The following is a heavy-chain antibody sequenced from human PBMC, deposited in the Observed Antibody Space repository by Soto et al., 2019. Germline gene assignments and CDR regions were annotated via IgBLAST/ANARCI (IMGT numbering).Heavy chain of an antibody. D-gene: IGHD6-19*01. CDR1: SDSISTSGYY. V-gene: IGHV4-39*02. J-gene: IGHJ4*02. CDR2: ISYSGST. Sequence: SGTLSLTYSVTSDSISTSGYYWGWIRQPPGTGLEWIGGISYSGSTYYNPSLKSRLTISVDTSKNHFSLKLTSVTAADTAVYFCARRGSRLSVAVAAFDYWSQGTLVTSPQ. CDR3: ARRGSRLSVAVAAFDY.